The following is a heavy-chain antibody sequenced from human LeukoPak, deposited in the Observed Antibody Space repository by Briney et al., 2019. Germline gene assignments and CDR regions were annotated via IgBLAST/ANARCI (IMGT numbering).Heavy chain of an antibody. CDR1: GDSITLWY. J-gene: IGHJ5*02. V-gene: IGHV4-59*08. CDR2: IYHSGST. CDR3: ARHASRGKGFDA. Sequence: AETLSLTCTVCGDSITLWYWLLTRQPPGRGMEWIAYIYHSGSTNYNPSLESRVTISVDTSKNQLSLKLSSVTAAETGVYYCARHASRGKGFDAWGQGTLVTVSS.